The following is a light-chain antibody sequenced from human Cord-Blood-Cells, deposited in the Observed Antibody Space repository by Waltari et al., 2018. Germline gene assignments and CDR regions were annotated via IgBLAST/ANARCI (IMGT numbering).Light chain of an antibody. CDR1: SVAVGGYNY. Sequence: HSALPQPRSVSGSPGQSVTIPCTGTSVAVGGYNYVSWYQQHPGKAPKLMIYDVSKRPSGVPDRFSGSKSGNTASLTISGLQAEDEADYYCCSYAGSYTFVFGGGTKLTVL. J-gene: IGLJ2*01. CDR3: CSYAGSYTFV. CDR2: DVS. V-gene: IGLV2-11*01.